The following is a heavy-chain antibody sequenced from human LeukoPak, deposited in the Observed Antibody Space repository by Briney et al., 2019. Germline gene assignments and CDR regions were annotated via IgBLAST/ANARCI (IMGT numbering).Heavy chain of an antibody. CDR2: IYYSGST. Sequence: SETLSLTCTVSGGSISSYYWGWIRQPPGKGLEWIGSIYYSGSTYYNPSLKSRVTISVDTSKNQFSLKLSSVTAADTAVYYCARHYGSGSYIGLWFDPWGQGTLVTVSS. CDR3: ARHYGSGSYIGLWFDP. J-gene: IGHJ5*02. D-gene: IGHD3-10*01. V-gene: IGHV4-39*01. CDR1: GGSISSYY.